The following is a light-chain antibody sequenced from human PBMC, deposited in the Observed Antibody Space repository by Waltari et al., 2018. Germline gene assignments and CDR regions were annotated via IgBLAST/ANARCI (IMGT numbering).Light chain of an antibody. CDR2: SDN. CDR1: SPNTGRTT. J-gene: IGLJ1*01. Sequence: QSVLTHPPSASGTPVQRVPISCSGTSPNTGRTTDNCYPQLPGPAPKLLVYSDNQRPSGVPDRFSGSKSGTSASLAISGLQSEDEADYYCAAWDDSLNGLYVFGTGTKVTVL. V-gene: IGLV1-44*01. CDR3: AAWDDSLNGLYV.